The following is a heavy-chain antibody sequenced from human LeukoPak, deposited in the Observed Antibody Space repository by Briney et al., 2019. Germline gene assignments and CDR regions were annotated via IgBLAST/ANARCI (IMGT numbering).Heavy chain of an antibody. CDR3: ARLGYDSSGYWESYYYYMDV. V-gene: IGHV4-34*01. CDR2: INHSGST. Sequence: PSETLSLTCAVYGGSFSGYYWSWIRQPPGKGLEWIGEINHSGSTNYNPSLKSRVTISVDTSKNQFSLKLSSVTAADTAVYYCARLGYDSSGYWESYYYYMDVWGKGTTVTISS. J-gene: IGHJ6*03. CDR1: GGSFSGYY. D-gene: IGHD3-22*01.